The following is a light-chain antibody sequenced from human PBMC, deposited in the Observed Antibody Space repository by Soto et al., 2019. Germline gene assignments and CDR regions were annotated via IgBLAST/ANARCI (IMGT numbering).Light chain of an antibody. CDR2: DVS. Sequence: QSVLTQPASVSGSPGQSITISCTGTSHDVGGYNYVSWYQQHPGKAPKLMIYDVSNRPSRVSNRFSGSKSVNTASLTISGLQAEDEADYYCISYTSSSTLYVFGTGTKLTVL. CDR3: ISYTSSSTLYV. CDR1: SHDVGGYNY. J-gene: IGLJ1*01. V-gene: IGLV2-14*01.